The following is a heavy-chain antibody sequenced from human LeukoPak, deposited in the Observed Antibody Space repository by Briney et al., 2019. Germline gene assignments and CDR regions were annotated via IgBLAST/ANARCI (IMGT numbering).Heavy chain of an antibody. CDR2: IYYTGST. CDR3: ARGWEVTGNWFDP. D-gene: IGHD1-26*01. Sequence: SETLSLTCIVFGGSTSSYYWSWIRQPPGKGLEWIGYIYYTGSTNYNPSLKSRVTISVDTSKNQFSLKLTSVTAADTAEYYCARGWEVTGNWFDPWGQGTLVTVSS. J-gene: IGHJ5*02. V-gene: IGHV4-59*01. CDR1: GGSTSSYY.